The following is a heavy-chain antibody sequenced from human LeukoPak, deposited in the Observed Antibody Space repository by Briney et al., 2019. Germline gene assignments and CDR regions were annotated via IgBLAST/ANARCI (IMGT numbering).Heavy chain of an antibody. Sequence: SETLSLTCSVSGGSIRSGDDYWSWIRQPPGKALEWIGYIYYRGNTYYNPSLKGRVTISIDTSKNQFSLRLSSVTAADTAVYYCVRETFWYSESSWGWFDPWGQGTRVTVSS. CDR1: GGSIRSGDDY. V-gene: IGHV4-30-4*08. J-gene: IGHJ5*02. CDR3: VRETFWYSESSWGWFDP. D-gene: IGHD6-13*01. CDR2: IYYRGNT.